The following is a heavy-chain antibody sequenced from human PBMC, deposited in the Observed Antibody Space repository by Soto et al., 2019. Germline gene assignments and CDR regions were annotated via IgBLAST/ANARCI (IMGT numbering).Heavy chain of an antibody. CDR3: ARAGRGYCSGGSCYSGLHGMDV. CDR1: GGSISSSNW. V-gene: IGHV4-4*02. CDR2: IYHSGST. D-gene: IGHD2-15*01. Sequence: QVQLQESGPGLVKPSGTLSLTCAVSGGSISSSNWWSWVRQPPGKGLEWIGEIYHSGSTNYNPSLKWRVTLSVDKSKNQFSLKLSSVTAADTAVYYCARAGRGYCSGGSCYSGLHGMDVWGQGTTVTVSS. J-gene: IGHJ6*02.